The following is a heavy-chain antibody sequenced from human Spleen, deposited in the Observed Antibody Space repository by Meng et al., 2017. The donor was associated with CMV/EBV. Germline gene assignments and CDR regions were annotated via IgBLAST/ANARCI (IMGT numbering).Heavy chain of an antibody. CDR3: ARDLRPGTTIFGVRSVHYGMDV. V-gene: IGHV3-21*04. D-gene: IGHD3-3*01. J-gene: IGHJ6*02. CDR1: GFTFSSYG. Sequence: GESLKISCAASGFTFSSYGMNWVRQAPGKGLEWVSSISSSSTYIFYADSLKGRFTISRDNAENSLYLQMNSLRAEDTAVYYCARDLRPGTTIFGVRSVHYGMDVWGQGTTVTVSS. CDR2: ISSSSTYI.